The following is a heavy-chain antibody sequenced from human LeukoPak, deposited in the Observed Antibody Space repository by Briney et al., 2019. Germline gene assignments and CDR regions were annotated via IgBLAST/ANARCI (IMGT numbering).Heavy chain of an antibody. CDR2: FYYSGST. D-gene: IGHD3-22*01. CDR1: GVSISSYY. Sequence: SETLSLTCTVSGVSISSYYWSWIRQPPGKGLEWIGFFYYSGSTNQNPSLKSRVTMSLDTSKNQFSLKLRSVTAADTALYYCARHPYYYDRGGRNWFDPWGQGTLVTVSS. V-gene: IGHV4-59*08. CDR3: ARHPYYYDRGGRNWFDP. J-gene: IGHJ5*02.